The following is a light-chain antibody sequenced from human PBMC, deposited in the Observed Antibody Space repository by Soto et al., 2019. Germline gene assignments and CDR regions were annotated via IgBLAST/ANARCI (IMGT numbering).Light chain of an antibody. CDR2: GAS. CDR1: QSVSSSY. Sequence: EIVVTQSPGTLSLSPGERATLSCRASQSVSSSYLAWYQHKRGQAPRLLIYGASSRATGIPDRFSGSGSGTDFTLTISRLEPEDFAVYYCQQYGSSTLTFGGRTKVEIK. V-gene: IGKV3-20*01. CDR3: QQYGSSTLT. J-gene: IGKJ4*01.